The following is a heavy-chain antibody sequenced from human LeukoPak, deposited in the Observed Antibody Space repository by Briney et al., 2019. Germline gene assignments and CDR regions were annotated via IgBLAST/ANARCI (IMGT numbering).Heavy chain of an antibody. J-gene: IGHJ6*03. CDR2: IYTNVNT. V-gene: IGHV4-4*07. CDR3: ARIAGTTYLRRYYYYYMDV. CDR1: GGSISGYY. Sequence: SETLSLTCTVSGGSISGYYWTWIRQPAGKGLEWIGRIYTNVNTNYNPSLKSRVTMSADTSKNQFSLKLTSVTAADTAVYYCARIAGTTYLRRYYYYYMDVWGKGTTVTVSS. D-gene: IGHD1-7*01.